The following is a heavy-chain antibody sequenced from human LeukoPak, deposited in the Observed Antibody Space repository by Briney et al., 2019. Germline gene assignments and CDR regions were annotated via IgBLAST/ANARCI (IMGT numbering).Heavy chain of an antibody. J-gene: IGHJ4*02. Sequence: SETLSLTCTVSGGSISSSSYYWGWVRQPPGKGLEWIGSIYYSGSTYYNPSLKSRVTISVDTSKNQFSLKLSSVTAADPGVYYCERVPLYSIGWYTFDYWGQGTLVTVSS. CDR3: ERVPLYSIGWYTFDY. CDR2: IYYSGST. V-gene: IGHV4-39*01. CDR1: GGSISSSSYY. D-gene: IGHD6-19*01.